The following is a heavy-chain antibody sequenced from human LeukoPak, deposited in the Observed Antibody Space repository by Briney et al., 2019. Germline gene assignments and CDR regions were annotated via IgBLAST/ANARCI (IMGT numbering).Heavy chain of an antibody. J-gene: IGHJ4*02. CDR1: GGSISSYY. CDR2: IYYSGST. Sequence: TSETLSLTCTVSGGSISSYYWSWIRQPPGKGLEWIGYIYYSGSTNYNPSLKSRVTISVDTSKNQFSLKLSSVTAADTAVYYCARRYCSGGSCYYFDYWGQGTLVTVSS. CDR3: ARRYCSGGSCYYFDY. D-gene: IGHD2-15*01. V-gene: IGHV4-59*08.